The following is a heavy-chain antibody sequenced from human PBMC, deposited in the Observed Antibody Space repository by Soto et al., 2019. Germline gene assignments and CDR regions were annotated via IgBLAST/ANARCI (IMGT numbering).Heavy chain of an antibody. V-gene: IGHV1-24*01. CDR2: FDPEDGET. Sequence: GASVKVSCKVSGYTLTELSMHWVRQAPGKGLEWMGGFDPEDGETIYAQKFQGRVTMTEDTSTDTAYMELSSPRSEDTAVYYCATDRPRYGLVTKNFDYWGQGTLVTVSS. D-gene: IGHD3-9*01. CDR1: GYTLTELS. J-gene: IGHJ4*02. CDR3: ATDRPRYGLVTKNFDY.